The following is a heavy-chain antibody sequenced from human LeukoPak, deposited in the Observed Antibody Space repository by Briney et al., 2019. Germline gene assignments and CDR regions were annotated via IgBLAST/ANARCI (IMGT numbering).Heavy chain of an antibody. V-gene: IGHV1-2*06. D-gene: IGHD6-6*01. CDR2: INPNSGGT. Sequence: ASVKVSFKASGYTFTGYYMHWVRQAPGQGLEWKGRINPNSGGTNYAQKFQGRVTMTRDTSISKAYMGLSRLRSDETAVYYCARVIYSSSSIFDYWGQGTLVTVSS. CDR1: GYTFTGYY. CDR3: ARVIYSSSSIFDY. J-gene: IGHJ4*02.